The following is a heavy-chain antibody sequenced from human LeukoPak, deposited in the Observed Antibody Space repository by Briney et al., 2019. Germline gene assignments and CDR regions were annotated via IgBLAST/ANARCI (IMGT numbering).Heavy chain of an antibody. D-gene: IGHD1-14*01. V-gene: IGHV4-59*08. CDR2: IYYSGST. CDR3: ARRGSGASLEYYFDL. CDR1: GGSIGSYY. Sequence: SETLSLTCTVSGGSIGSYYWSWIRQPPGKGLEWVGYIYYSGSTNYNPSLKSRVTISVDTSKNQFSLKLSSVTAADTAVYYCARRGSGASLEYYFDLWGRGTLVTVSS. J-gene: IGHJ2*01.